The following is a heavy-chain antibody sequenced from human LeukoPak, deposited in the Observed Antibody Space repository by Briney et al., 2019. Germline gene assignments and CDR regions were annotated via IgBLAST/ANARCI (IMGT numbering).Heavy chain of an antibody. CDR3: ARTTSFDY. J-gene: IGHJ4*02. Sequence: ASVKVSCKASGYTFTSYGISWVRQAPGQGLEWMGWISAYNGNTNYAQKFQGRVTMTRDTSINTAFMELSSLRSDDTAVYYCARTTSFDYWGQGTLVTVSS. D-gene: IGHD4-17*01. V-gene: IGHV1-18*01. CDR2: ISAYNGNT. CDR1: GYTFTSYG.